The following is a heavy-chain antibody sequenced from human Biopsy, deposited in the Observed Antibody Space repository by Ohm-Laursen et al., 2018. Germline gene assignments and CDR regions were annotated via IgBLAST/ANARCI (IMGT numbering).Heavy chain of an antibody. D-gene: IGHD1-14*01. Sequence: ASVKVSCKASGYTFGNYGVTWVRQAPGQGLEWMGWINPNSVGTYYAQKFQGRVTMTRDTSISTAYMGLSRLRSDDTAVYYCARDLNNPYYFDYWGQGTLVTVSS. CDR2: INPNSVGT. CDR3: ARDLNNPYYFDY. CDR1: GYTFGNYG. J-gene: IGHJ4*02. V-gene: IGHV1-2*02.